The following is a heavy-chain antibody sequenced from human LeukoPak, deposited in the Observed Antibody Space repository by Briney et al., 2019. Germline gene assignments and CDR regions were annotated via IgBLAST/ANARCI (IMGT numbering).Heavy chain of an antibody. J-gene: IGHJ4*02. CDR3: VKSAADYYSGWYGDY. CDR1: GFTFMNYA. V-gene: IGHV3-64D*06. D-gene: IGHD6-19*01. CDR2: ISTTGDNT. Sequence: PGGSLRLSCSASGFTFMNYAMHWVRKSPGKVLEFVSAISTTGDNTYCADSVKGRFTISRDNSKNTLYLQMSSLRADDTAVYYCVKSAADYYSGWYGDYWGQGSLVTVSS.